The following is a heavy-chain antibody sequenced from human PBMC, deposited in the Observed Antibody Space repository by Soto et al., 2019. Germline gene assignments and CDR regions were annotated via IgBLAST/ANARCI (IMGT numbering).Heavy chain of an antibody. V-gene: IGHV3-30-3*01. Sequence: QVQLVESGGGVVQPGRSLRLSCAASGFTFSSCAMHWVRQDPGKGLEWVALISYDGSNKYYADSVKGRLTISRDNSKNTLYLQMNSLRAEDTAVYYCARDKREVRFLEWAYYFDYWGQGTMVTVSS. CDR3: ARDKREVRFLEWAYYFDY. D-gene: IGHD3-3*01. CDR1: GFTFSSCA. J-gene: IGHJ4*02. CDR2: ISYDGSNK.